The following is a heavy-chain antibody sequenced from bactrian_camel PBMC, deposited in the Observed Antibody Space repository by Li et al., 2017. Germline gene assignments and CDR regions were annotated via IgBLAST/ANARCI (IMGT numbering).Heavy chain of an antibody. J-gene: IGHJ4*01. CDR1: TYTGRTYC. CDR2: IVSDANT. CDR3: AADDFNLQLARHYRY. D-gene: IGHD2*01. Sequence: QVQLVESGGGSVQAGGSLRLSCEASTYTGRTYCMAWFRQAPGKEREGVVGIVSDANTRYADSVSNRFTISKDNVENTLYLDMNNLQPEDTAMYFCAADDFNLQLARHYRYWGQGTQVTVS. V-gene: IGHV3S53*01.